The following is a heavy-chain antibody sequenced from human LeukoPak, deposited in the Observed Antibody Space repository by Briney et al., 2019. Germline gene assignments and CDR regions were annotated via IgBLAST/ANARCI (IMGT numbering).Heavy chain of an antibody. CDR1: GFTFSNAW. CDR3: TTEVLRFLEWFEADYYYYYMDV. D-gene: IGHD3-3*01. J-gene: IGHJ6*03. V-gene: IGHV3-15*01. Sequence: GGSLRLSCAASGFTFSNAWMSWVRQAPGKGLEWVGRIKSKTDGGTTDYAAPVKGRFTISRDDSKNTPYLQMNSLKTEDTAVYYCTTEVLRFLEWFEADYYYYYMDVWGKGTTVTVSS. CDR2: IKSKTDGGTT.